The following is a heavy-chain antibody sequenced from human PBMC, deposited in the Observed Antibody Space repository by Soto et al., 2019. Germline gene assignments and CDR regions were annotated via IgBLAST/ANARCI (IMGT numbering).Heavy chain of an antibody. Sequence: SETLSLTCTVSGGSVTNSSYYWGWIRQSPGKGLEWIGSVYYRGRSYSKSSVKSRVTISVDTPKNRFSLSLNSVTASDTAVYFCVSQRTTVPTQAYFDYWGPGALVTVSS. J-gene: IGHJ4*02. CDR3: VSQRTTVPTQAYFDY. CDR2: VYYRGRS. D-gene: IGHD4-17*01. V-gene: IGHV4-39*01. CDR1: GGSVTNSSYY.